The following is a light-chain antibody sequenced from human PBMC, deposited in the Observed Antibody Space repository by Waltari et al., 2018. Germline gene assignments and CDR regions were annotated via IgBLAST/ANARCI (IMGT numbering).Light chain of an antibody. J-gene: IGKJ2*03. CDR1: QSLVYSDGNIY. V-gene: IGKV2-30*01. CDR2: KVS. CDR3: MQGTNWPQS. Sequence: DVVMTQSPLSLPVTLGQPASISCRSSQSLVYSDGNIYLNWFQQRPGQSPRRLIYKVSRRDSGVPDRFSGSGSGTDFTLRISRLEAEDVGLYFCMQGTNWPQSFGQGTKLEIK.